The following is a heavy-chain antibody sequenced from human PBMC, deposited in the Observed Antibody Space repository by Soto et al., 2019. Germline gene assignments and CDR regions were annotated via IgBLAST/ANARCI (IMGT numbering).Heavy chain of an antibody. Sequence: HPGGSLRLSCAASGFTFSRYGMHWVRQAPGKGLEWVAVISYDGSNKYYADSVRGRFTISRDNSKNTLYLQMNSLRAEDKAVYYCAKDSTSMAPEKIYYYYGMAVWGQGTTVTVSS. V-gene: IGHV3-30*18. CDR3: AKDSTSMAPEKIYYYYGMAV. CDR2: ISYDGSNK. CDR1: GFTFSRYG. J-gene: IGHJ6*02. D-gene: IGHD3-10*01.